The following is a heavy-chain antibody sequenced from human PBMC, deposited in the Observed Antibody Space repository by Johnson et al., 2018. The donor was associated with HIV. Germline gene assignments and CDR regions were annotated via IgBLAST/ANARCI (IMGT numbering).Heavy chain of an antibody. Sequence: QVQLVESGGGVVQPGGSLRLSCAASGFTFSSYGMHWVRQAPGKGLEWVAFIRYDGSNKYYAESVKGRFTISRDNSKDTLYLQSNSLRAEDTAVYYCAKVSVYYDSLSAGWAFDIWGQGTVVTVSS. V-gene: IGHV3-30*02. CDR3: AKVSVYYDSLSAGWAFDI. J-gene: IGHJ3*02. D-gene: IGHD3-22*01. CDR2: IRYDGSNK. CDR1: GFTFSSYG.